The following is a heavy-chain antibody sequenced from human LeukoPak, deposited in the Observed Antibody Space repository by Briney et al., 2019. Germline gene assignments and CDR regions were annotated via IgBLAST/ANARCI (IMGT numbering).Heavy chain of an antibody. CDR1: GFTFSSYA. D-gene: IGHD3-16*02. Sequence: GGSLRLSCAASGFTFSSYAMTWVRQAPGKGLEWVSGISGSGDNTNYADSVKGRFTISRDNSKNTLYLQVNSLRAEDTAVYYCASFPRGNLGLIILHYWGQGPLVTVSS. CDR3: ASFPRGNLGLIILHY. CDR2: ISGSGDNT. V-gene: IGHV3-23*01. J-gene: IGHJ4*02.